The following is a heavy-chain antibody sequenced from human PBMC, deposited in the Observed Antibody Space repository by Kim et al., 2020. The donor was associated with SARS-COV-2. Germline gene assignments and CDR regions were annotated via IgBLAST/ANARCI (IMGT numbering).Heavy chain of an antibody. V-gene: IGHV5-10-1*01. D-gene: IGHD3-10*01. Sequence: YSPSFQGHVTIAADKSISTAYLQWSSLKASDTAMYYCARLYYYCSIKFDYWGQGTLVTVSS. CDR3: ARLYYYCSIKFDY. J-gene: IGHJ4*02.